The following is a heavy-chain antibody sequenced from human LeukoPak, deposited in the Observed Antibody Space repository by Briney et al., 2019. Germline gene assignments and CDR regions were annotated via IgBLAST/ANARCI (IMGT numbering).Heavy chain of an antibody. CDR1: GDSISDYY. V-gene: IGHV4-59*01. CDR2: IYYSGST. J-gene: IGHJ3*01. Sequence: PSETLSLTCTVSGDSISDYYWSWIRQPPGKGLEWIGYIYYSGSTNYIPSLKSRVTISVDTSKNQFSLQPSSVTAADTAVYYCARVLARGMAVAGDAFDLWGQGTMVTVSS. CDR3: ARVLARGMAVAGDAFDL. D-gene: IGHD6-19*01.